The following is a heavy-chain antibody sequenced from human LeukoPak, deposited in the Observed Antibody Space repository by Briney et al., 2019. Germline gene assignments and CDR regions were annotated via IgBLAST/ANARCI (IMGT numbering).Heavy chain of an antibody. CDR1: GGSTSYYY. CDR3: ARGGTLFTYFDS. Sequence: SETLSLTCSVSGGSTSYYYWNWIRQPAGQGLEWLGRIYYTGNTAYNPSLESRLTMSLDTAKNQFSLKVTSVTAADTAVYYCARGGTLFTYFDSWGQGTLVTVSS. D-gene: IGHD3-10*02. CDR2: IYYTGNT. V-gene: IGHV4-4*07. J-gene: IGHJ4*02.